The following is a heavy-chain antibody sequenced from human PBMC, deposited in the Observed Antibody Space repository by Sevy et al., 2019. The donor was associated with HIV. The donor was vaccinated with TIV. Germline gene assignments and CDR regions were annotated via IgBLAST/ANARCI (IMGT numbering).Heavy chain of an antibody. CDR1: GFTFSSYA. V-gene: IGHV3-23*01. J-gene: IGHJ4*02. Sequence: GGSLRLSCAASGFTFSSYAMSWVRQAPGKGLKWVSAISGSGGSTYYADSVKGRFTISRDNSKNTLYLQMNSLRAEDTAVYYCATSVLRFLEWLFPFDYWGQRTLVTVSS. D-gene: IGHD3-3*01. CDR2: ISGSGGST. CDR3: ATSVLRFLEWLFPFDY.